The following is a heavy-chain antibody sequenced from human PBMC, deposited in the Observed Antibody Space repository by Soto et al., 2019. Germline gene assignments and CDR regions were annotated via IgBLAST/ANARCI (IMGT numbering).Heavy chain of an antibody. D-gene: IGHD7-27*01. Sequence: QVQLVQSGAEVKKPGASVKVSCKASGYTFTSYAISWVRQAPGQGLEWMGWISAYNGNTKYAQKVQGRVTMTTDTPTSTAYMELSGLRSDDTAVYYWSKDLYLGLGDYWGQGTLVTVSS. CDR3: SKDLYLGLGDY. CDR2: ISAYNGNT. CDR1: GYTFTSYA. V-gene: IGHV1-18*01. J-gene: IGHJ4*02.